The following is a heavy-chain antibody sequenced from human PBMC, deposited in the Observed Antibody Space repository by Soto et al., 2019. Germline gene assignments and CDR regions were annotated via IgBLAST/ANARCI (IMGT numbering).Heavy chain of an antibody. Sequence: EVQLVESGGGLVKPGGSLRLSCAASGFISGYSMIWVRQAPGKGLEWVAHISSSGIFTDYADSVKGRFTISRDNANNSLYLQMNSLRAEDTAVYYCATNEFSVDYWGQGTLVTVSS. CDR3: ATNEFSVDY. CDR2: ISSSGIFT. D-gene: IGHD1-1*01. J-gene: IGHJ4*02. V-gene: IGHV3-21*04. CDR1: GFISGYS.